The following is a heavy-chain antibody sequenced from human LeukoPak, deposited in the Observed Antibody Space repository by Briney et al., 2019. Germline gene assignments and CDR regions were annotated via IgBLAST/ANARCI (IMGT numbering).Heavy chain of an antibody. D-gene: IGHD5-12*01. J-gene: IGHJ4*02. CDR3: ARGDIVATGPLDY. CDR2: ISYDGNNK. V-gene: IGHV3-30-3*01. Sequence: PGGSLRLSCAASGFTFSSYAVHWVRQAPGEGLEWVAVISYDGNNKFYADSVKGRFTISRDNSKNTLYLQMNSLRAEDTAVYYCARGDIVATGPLDYWGQGTLVTVSS. CDR1: GFTFSSYA.